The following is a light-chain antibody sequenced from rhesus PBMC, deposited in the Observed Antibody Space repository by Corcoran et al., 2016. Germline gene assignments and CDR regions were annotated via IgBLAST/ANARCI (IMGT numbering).Light chain of an antibody. Sequence: DIQMTQSPSSLSASVGDRVTITCRASQRISSWLAWYPHKPGKAPNLQLYKPSSLQRGVPSRFSGVGSGTDFTVTISSLKPEDIATYYCQQYNSAPWTFGQGTKVENK. CDR1: QRISSW. J-gene: IGKJ1*01. CDR2: KPS. CDR3: QQYNSAPWT. V-gene: IGKV1-21*01.